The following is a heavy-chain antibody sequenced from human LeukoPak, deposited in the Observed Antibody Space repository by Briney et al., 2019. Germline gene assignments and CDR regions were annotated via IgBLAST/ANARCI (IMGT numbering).Heavy chain of an antibody. D-gene: IGHD3-10*01. CDR1: GFTFSNYA. J-gene: IGHJ4*02. CDR2: ISGSGGST. V-gene: IGHV3-23*01. CDR3: AKGRTGSGSYWDY. Sequence: GGSLRLSCAASGFTFSNYAVSWVRQAPGKGLEWVSSISGSGGSTYYADSVKGRFTISRDNSKNTLYLQMNSLRAEDTAVYYCAKGRTGSGSYWDYWGQGTLVTVSS.